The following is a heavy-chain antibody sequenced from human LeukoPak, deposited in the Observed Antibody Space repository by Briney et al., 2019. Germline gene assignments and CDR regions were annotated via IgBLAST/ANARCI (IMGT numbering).Heavy chain of an antibody. CDR3: ATDDYRGLGY. CDR2: IIQDGSVT. V-gene: IGHV3-74*01. D-gene: IGHD3-16*01. J-gene: IGHJ4*02. CDR1: GITFSNYY. Sequence: PGGSLRLSCVTSGITFSNYYMHWVRQVAGEGMVWVSHIIQDGSVTSYADSVKGRFTISRDNATNTVYLQLNNLRPEDTAVYYCATDDYRGLGYWGRGTLVTVSS.